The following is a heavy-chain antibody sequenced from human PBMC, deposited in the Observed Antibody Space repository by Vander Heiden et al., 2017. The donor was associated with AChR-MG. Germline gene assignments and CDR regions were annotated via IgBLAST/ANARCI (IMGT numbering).Heavy chain of an antibody. V-gene: IGHV5-51*01. CDR2: IYPGDSDT. J-gene: IGHJ2*01. D-gene: IGHD3-22*01. CDR3: ARQATYYYDSSGASAAYWYFDL. Sequence: EVQLVQSGAEVKKPGESLKISCTGSGYSFTSYWIGRVGQMPGKGLEWMGIIYPGDSDTRYSPSFQGQVTISADKSISTAYLQWSSLKASDTAMYYCARQATYYYDSSGASAAYWYFDLWGRGTLVTVSS. CDR1: GYSFTSYW.